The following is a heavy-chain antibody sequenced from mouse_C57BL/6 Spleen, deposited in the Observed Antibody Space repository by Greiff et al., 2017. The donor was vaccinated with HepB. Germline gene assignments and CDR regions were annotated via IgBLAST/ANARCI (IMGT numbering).Heavy chain of an antibody. CDR3: ARIPYYYGSSYVDWYFDV. CDR2: IDPEDGET. D-gene: IGHD1-1*01. J-gene: IGHJ1*03. V-gene: IGHV14-2*01. CDR1: GFNIKDYY. Sequence: EVKVEESGAELVKPGASVKLSCTASGFNIKDYYMHWVKQRTEQGLEWIGRIDPEDGETKYAPKFQGKATITADTSSNTAYLQLSSLTSEDTAVYYCARIPYYYGSSYVDWYFDVWGTGTTVTVSS.